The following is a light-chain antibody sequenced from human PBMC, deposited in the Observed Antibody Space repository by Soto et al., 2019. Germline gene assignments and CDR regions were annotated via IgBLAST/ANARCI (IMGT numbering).Light chain of an antibody. CDR2: RAS. J-gene: IGKJ1*01. Sequence: SCTASHYVYSNVAWFQQRPGQAPRLLIYRASTRATDTPARFSGSGSGTEFTLTITTLQSEDFALYYCQQYHNLWTFGQGTKVDIK. CDR1: HYVYSN. CDR3: QQYHNLWT. V-gene: IGKV3-15*01.